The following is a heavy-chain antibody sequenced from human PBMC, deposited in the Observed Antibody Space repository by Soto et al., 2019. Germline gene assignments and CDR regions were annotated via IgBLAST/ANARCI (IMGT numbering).Heavy chain of an antibody. V-gene: IGHV3-30*04. J-gene: IGHJ4*02. Sequence: QVQLVESGGGVVQPGRSLRLSCAASGFTFNSYAMHLVRQGPGKGLEWVAVTSYDGRNEYYADSVKGRFTISRDNSKNTVYLQMNSLTAEDTAVYYCTRDPYLDYWGQGTLVTVSS. CDR2: TSYDGRNE. CDR1: GFTFNSYA. CDR3: TRDPYLDY.